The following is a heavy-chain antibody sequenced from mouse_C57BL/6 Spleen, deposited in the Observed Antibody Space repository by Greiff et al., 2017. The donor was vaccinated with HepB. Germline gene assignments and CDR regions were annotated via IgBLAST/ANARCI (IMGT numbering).Heavy chain of an antibody. CDR3: ARGGGNYFYMGADY. CDR1: GYTFTDYY. D-gene: IGHD2-1*01. J-gene: IGHJ4*01. CDR2: IYPGSGNT. Sequence: QVQLQQSGAELVRPGASVKLSCKASGYTFTDYYINWVKQRPGQGLEWIARIYPGSGNTYYNEKFKGKATLTAEKSSSTAYMQLSSLTSEDSAVYFCARGGGNYFYMGADYWGQGTSVTVSS. V-gene: IGHV1-76*01.